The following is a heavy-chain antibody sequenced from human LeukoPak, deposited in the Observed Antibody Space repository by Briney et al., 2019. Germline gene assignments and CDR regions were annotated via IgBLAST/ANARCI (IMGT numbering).Heavy chain of an antibody. V-gene: IGHV4-59*01. CDR1: GGSISSYY. Sequence: SETLSLTCTVSGGSISSYYWSWIRQPPGKGLEWIGYIYYSGSTNYNPSLKSRVTISVDTSKTQFSLKLSSVTAADTAVYYCTRAPSGWYWPYFDYWGQGALVTVSS. CDR2: IYYSGST. J-gene: IGHJ4*02. CDR3: TRAPSGWYWPYFDY. D-gene: IGHD6-19*01.